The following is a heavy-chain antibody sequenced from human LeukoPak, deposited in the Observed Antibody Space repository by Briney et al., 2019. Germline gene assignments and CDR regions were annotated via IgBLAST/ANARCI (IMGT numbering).Heavy chain of an antibody. Sequence: PGGSLRLSCAASGFTSISYSMTWVRQAPGRGLEWVSAITGSGAFTDYADSVKGRFTISRDNSKNTLYLQMDSLRAEDTAVYYCAKRSAESSGYFDYWGQGTLVTVSS. CDR1: GFTSISYS. V-gene: IGHV3-23*01. D-gene: IGHD6-19*01. CDR2: ITGSGAFT. J-gene: IGHJ4*02. CDR3: AKRSAESSGYFDY.